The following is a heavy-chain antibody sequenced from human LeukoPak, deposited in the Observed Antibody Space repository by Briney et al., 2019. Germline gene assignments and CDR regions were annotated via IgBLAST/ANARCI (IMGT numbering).Heavy chain of an antibody. Sequence: SETLSLTCTVSGGSISSYYWSWIRQPPGKGLEWIGYIYYSGSTNYNPSLKSRVTISVDTSKNQFSLKLSSVTAADTAIYFCARRKRGSGGPFDYWGQGTLVAVSS. CDR3: ARRKRGSGGPFDY. CDR1: GGSISSYY. CDR2: IYYSGST. J-gene: IGHJ4*02. V-gene: IGHV4-59*08. D-gene: IGHD6-19*01.